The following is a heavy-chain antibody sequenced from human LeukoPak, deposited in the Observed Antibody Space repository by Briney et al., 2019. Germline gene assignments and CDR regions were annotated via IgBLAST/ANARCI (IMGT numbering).Heavy chain of an antibody. D-gene: IGHD5-18*01. CDR1: GFTFDDYG. CDR2: INWNGGST. J-gene: IGHJ5*02. V-gene: IGHV3-20*04. CDR3: ARGPTTDTANWFDP. Sequence: PGGSLRLSCAASGFTFDDYGMSWVRQAPGKGLEWVSGINWNGGSTGYADSVKGRFTISRDNAKNSLYLQMNSLRAEDTALYYCARGPTTDTANWFDPWGQGTLVTVSS.